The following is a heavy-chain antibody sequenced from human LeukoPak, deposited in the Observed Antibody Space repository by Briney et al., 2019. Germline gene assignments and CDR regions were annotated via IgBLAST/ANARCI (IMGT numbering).Heavy chain of an antibody. D-gene: IGHD6-19*01. V-gene: IGHV4-59*08. J-gene: IGHJ5*02. CDR1: GGSISYYY. CDR3: ARPPGIAVAWFDP. Sequence: SETLSLTCTVSGGSISYYYWSWIRQSPGKGLEWIGYIYYSGNTNYNPSLKSRVTISVDTPKNQFSLNLSSVTAADTAVYYCARPPGIAVAWFDPWGQGTLVTVSS. CDR2: IYYSGNT.